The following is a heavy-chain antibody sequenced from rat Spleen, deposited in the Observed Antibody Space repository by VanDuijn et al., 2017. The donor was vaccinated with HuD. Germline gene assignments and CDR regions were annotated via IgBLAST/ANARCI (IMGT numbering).Heavy chain of an antibody. J-gene: IGHJ2*01. CDR1: GFTFSDYY. Sequence: EVQLVESGGGLVQPGRSLKLSCVASGFTFSDYYMAWVRQAPKKGLEWVASISYEGSSTYYGDSVKGRFTISRDNAKSTLYLQMNSLRSEDTATYYCARQGDWGQGVMVTVSS. V-gene: IGHV5-22*01. CDR3: ARQGD. CDR2: ISYEGSST.